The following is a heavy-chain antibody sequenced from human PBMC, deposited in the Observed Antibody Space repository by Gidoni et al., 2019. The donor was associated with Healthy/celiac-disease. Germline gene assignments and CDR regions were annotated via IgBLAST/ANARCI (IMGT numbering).Heavy chain of an antibody. V-gene: IGHV4-39*01. CDR1: GGSLSSSSYY. CDR3: ASRPLDSSSDDAFDI. J-gene: IGHJ3*02. CDR2: IYYSGST. D-gene: IGHD6-6*01. Sequence: QLQLQESGPGLVKPSETLSLTCTVSGGSLSSSSYYWGWIRQPPGKGLEWIGSIYYSGSTYYNPSLKSRVTISVDTSKNQFSLKLSSVTAADTAVYYCASRPLDSSSDDAFDIWGQGTMVTVSS.